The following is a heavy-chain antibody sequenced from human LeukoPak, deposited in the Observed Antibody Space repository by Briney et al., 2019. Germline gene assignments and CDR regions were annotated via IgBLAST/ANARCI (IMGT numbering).Heavy chain of an antibody. Sequence: SETLSLTCAVYGGSFSGYYWSWIRQPPGKGLQWIGEINHSGSTNYNPSLKSRVTISVDTSKNQFSLKLSSVTAADTAVYYCAREGVTIFGVVNESPPFDYWGQGTLVTVSS. J-gene: IGHJ4*02. D-gene: IGHD3-3*01. CDR2: INHSGST. CDR1: GGSFSGYY. V-gene: IGHV4-34*01. CDR3: AREGVTIFGVVNESPPFDY.